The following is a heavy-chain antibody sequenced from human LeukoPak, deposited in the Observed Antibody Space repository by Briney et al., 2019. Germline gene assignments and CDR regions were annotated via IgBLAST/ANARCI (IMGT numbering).Heavy chain of an antibody. CDR2: LNWNGKSI. V-gene: IGHV3-20*03. D-gene: IGHD1-1*01. CDR3: ARGGDNHAFDI. J-gene: IGHJ3*02. CDR1: GFSFDDYG. Sequence: GGSLRLSYAASGFSFDDYGMTWVRQAPGKGLEWVTGLNWNGKSISYADSVKGRFTISRDNAKNTLYLQMNSLRVEDTAVYYCARGGDNHAFDIWGQGTMVTVSS.